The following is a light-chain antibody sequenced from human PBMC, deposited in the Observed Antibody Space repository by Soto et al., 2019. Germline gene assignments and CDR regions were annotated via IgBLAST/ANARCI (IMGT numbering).Light chain of an antibody. CDR2: EVS. CDR1: SSDVGAYNY. Sequence: QSALTQPASVSGSPGQSITISCTGTSSDVGAYNYVSWYRQHPGKAPKLVIYEVSNRPSGVSNRFSGSKSGNTASLTISGLQTEDGADYYCSSYTDNSTLVFGTGTKLTVL. V-gene: IGLV2-14*01. J-gene: IGLJ1*01. CDR3: SSYTDNSTLV.